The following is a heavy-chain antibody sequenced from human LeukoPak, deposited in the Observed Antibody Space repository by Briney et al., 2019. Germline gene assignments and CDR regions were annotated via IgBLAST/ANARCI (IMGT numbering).Heavy chain of an antibody. CDR3: ARDLGNDCSSTSCVG. J-gene: IGHJ4*02. V-gene: IGHV3-21*01. Sequence: GGSLRPSSAASGFTFSSYSMNWVRQAPGKGLEWVSSISSSSSYIYYADSVKGRFTISRDNAKNSLYLQMNSLRAEDTAVYYCARDLGNDCSSTSCVGWGQGTLVTVSS. CDR1: GFTFSSYS. CDR2: ISSSSSYI. D-gene: IGHD2-2*01.